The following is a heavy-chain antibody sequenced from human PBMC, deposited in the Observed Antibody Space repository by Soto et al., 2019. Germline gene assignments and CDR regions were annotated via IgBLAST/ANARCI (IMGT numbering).Heavy chain of an antibody. CDR3: ARYMAGYYYGMDV. CDR1: GFTFSTYS. D-gene: IGHD3-10*01. J-gene: IGHJ6*02. Sequence: XGSLGLSFAASGFTFSTYSMNWVRQAPGKGLEWVSYISSSGITIYYADSVKGRFTISRDNAKNSLYLQMNSLRDEDTAVYYCARYMAGYYYGMDVWGQGTTVTVSS. V-gene: IGHV3-48*02. CDR2: ISSSGITI.